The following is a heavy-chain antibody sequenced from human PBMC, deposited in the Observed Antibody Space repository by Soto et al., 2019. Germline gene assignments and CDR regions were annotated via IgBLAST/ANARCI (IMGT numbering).Heavy chain of an antibody. V-gene: IGHV3-23*01. CDR1: GFTFSSYA. CDR3: AKSGSHSYFDH. Sequence: AGGSLRLSCAASGFTFSSYAINWVRQAPGKGLEWVSAITPSGGNTYYADSVKGRFTISRGNSRNTLSLQMNSLRAEDTAVYYCAKSGSHSYFDHWGQGTLVTVSS. J-gene: IGHJ4*02. CDR2: ITPSGGNT. D-gene: IGHD1-26*01.